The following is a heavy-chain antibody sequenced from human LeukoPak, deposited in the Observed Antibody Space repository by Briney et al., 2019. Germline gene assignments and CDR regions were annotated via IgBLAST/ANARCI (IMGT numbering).Heavy chain of an antibody. J-gene: IGHJ6*03. CDR1: GFTFDDYG. V-gene: IGHV3-20*04. CDR3: ARDQISTTRQDYYYMDV. Sequence: SGGSLRLSCAASGFTFDDYGMSWVRQAPGKGLEWVSGINWNGGSTGYADSVKGRFTISRDNAKNSLYLQMNSLRAEDTALYYCARDQISTTRQDYYYMDVWGKGTTVTVSS. CDR2: INWNGGST. D-gene: IGHD3-3*02.